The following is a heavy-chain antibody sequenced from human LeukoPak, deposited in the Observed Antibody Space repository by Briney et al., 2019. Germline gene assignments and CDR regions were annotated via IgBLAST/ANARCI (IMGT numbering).Heavy chain of an antibody. CDR1: GGSISSGGYY. V-gene: IGHV3-53*01. CDR2: LYRGDSA. J-gene: IGHJ4*02. Sequence: PSETLSLTCTVSGGSISSGGYYWSWLRQHPGTGLEWVSFLYRGDSAIYAESVRGRFTISRDNSKNTLYLLMNSLIPEDTAVYYCAREVVSTPSYFDSWGQGTLVTVSS. D-gene: IGHD2-15*01. CDR3: AREVVSTPSYFDS.